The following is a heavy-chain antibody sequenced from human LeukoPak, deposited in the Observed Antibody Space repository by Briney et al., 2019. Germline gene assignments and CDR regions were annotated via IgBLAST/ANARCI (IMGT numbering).Heavy chain of an antibody. CDR3: TRDPLYYDSSGFDI. CDR2: MRSKAYGGTT. J-gene: IGHJ3*02. Sequence: GRSLRLSCTAFGFTFGDYAMSWVRRAPGKGLEWVTFMRSKAYGGTTEYAASVKGRFTISRDDSKSIAYLQMNSLRAEDTAVYYCTRDPLYYDSSGFDIWGQGTMVTVSS. D-gene: IGHD3-22*01. CDR1: GFTFGDYA. V-gene: IGHV3-49*04.